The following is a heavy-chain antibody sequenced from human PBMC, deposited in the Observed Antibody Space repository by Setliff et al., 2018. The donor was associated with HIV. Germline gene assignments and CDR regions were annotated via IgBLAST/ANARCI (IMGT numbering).Heavy chain of an antibody. J-gene: IGHJ4*02. CDR3: ARGYYFDY. CDR1: GDSISSDFY. CDR2: IYHSGNT. V-gene: IGHV4-38-2*02. D-gene: IGHD6-13*01. Sequence: PSETLSLTCTVSGDSISSDFYWGWIRQPPGKGLEWIASIYHSGNTYYMPSLQSRVTISVDTSKNQFSLKLSSVTAADTAVYYCARGYYFDYWGQGTLVTVSS.